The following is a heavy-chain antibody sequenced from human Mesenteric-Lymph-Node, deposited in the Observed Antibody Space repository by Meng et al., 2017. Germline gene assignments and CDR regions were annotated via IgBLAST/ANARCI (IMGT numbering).Heavy chain of an antibody. Sequence: SETLSLTCAVSGGSISSYYWSWIRQPPGKGLEYIGYIYYTGSTNYNPSLKSRVTISVDTSKNQFSLKLSSVTDADTAVYYCARGGDASIAGYFDLWGHGTLVTVSS. J-gene: IGHJ2*01. CDR1: GGSISSYY. CDR3: ARGGDASIAGYFDL. CDR2: IYYTGST. V-gene: IGHV4-59*12. D-gene: IGHD6-6*01.